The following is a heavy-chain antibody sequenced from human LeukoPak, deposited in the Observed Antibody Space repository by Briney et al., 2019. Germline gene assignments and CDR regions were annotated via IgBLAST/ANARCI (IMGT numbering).Heavy chain of an antibody. CDR3: ATSYDYKVAPFDL. CDR1: GGSIRDYQ. V-gene: IGHV4-4*09. J-gene: IGHJ4*02. D-gene: IGHD5-12*01. CDR2: INTNGRT. Sequence: SEPLSLTCAVSGGSIRDYQWSWIRQPPGKGLEWIGHINTNGRTDYNPSLRSRLTFSVDTSRDQFSLKLSSVTAADTAMYYCATSYDYKVAPFDLCGQGTLVTVSS.